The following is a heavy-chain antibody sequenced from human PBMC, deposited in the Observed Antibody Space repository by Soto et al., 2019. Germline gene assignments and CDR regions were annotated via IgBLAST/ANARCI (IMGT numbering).Heavy chain of an antibody. CDR1: GFTFSSYS. V-gene: IGHV3-21*01. D-gene: IGHD3-22*01. J-gene: IGHJ2*01. Sequence: GGSLRLSCAASGFTFSSYSMNWVRQAPGKGLEWVSSISSSSSYIYYADSVKGRFTISRDNAKNSLYLQMNSLRAEDTAVYYCARDHSGGSGRRFGVDSSGYYYWYFDLWGRGTLVTVSS. CDR3: ARDHSGGSGRRFGVDSSGYYYWYFDL. CDR2: ISSSSSYI.